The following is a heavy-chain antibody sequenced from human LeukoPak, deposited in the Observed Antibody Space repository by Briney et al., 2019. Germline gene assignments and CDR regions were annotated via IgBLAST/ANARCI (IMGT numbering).Heavy chain of an antibody. D-gene: IGHD6-13*01. Sequence: GASVKVSCKASGYTFTSYGISWVRQAPGQGLEWLGRIIPILGIANYAQKFQGRVTITADKSTSTAYMELSSLRSEDTAVYYCARDGYSSSWYGAFDIWGQGTMVTVSS. CDR1: GYTFTSYG. V-gene: IGHV1-69*04. J-gene: IGHJ3*02. CDR2: IIPILGIA. CDR3: ARDGYSSSWYGAFDI.